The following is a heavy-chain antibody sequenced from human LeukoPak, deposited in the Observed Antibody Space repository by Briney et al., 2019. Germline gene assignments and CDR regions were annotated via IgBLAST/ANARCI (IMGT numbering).Heavy chain of an antibody. D-gene: IGHD2-21*02. CDR2: IIPIFGTA. CDR3: AGRGDYVTPGSFDY. J-gene: IGHJ4*02. CDR1: GGTFSSYA. Sequence: SVKVSCKASGGTFSSYAISWVRQAPGQGLEWMGGIIPIFGTANYAQKFQGRVTITADESTSTAYMELSSLRSEDTAVYYCAGRGDYVTPGSFDYWGQGTLVTVTS. V-gene: IGHV1-69*13.